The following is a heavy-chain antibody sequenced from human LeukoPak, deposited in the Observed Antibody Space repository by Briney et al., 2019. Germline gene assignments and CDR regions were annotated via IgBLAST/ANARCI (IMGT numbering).Heavy chain of an antibody. J-gene: IGHJ4*02. CDR2: ISSSGSTI. CDR1: GFTFSSYE. CDR3: ARASGSYNPFDY. Sequence: GGSLRLSCAASGFTFSSYEMNWVRQAPGMGLERLSYISSSGSTIYYADSVKGRFTISRDNAKNSLYLQMNSLRAEDTALYYCARASGSYNPFDYWGQGTLVTVSS. V-gene: IGHV3-48*03. D-gene: IGHD1-26*01.